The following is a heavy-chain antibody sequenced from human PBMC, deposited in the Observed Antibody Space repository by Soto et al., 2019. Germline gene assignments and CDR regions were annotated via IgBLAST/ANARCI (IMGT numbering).Heavy chain of an antibody. D-gene: IGHD1-20*01. CDR1: GGSISSGGNY. CDR2: VYYSGRT. V-gene: IGHV4-31*03. CDR3: ASDTGITGGYFVS. Sequence: QVQLQESGPGLVKPSQNLSLTCTVSGGSISSGGNYWSWIRQHPGKGLEYIGYVYYSGRTYYNPSLKGRVTISVDTSKDSFSLKLGSVTGADTAVYYCASDTGITGGYFVSWGQGTLVTVSS. J-gene: IGHJ4*02.